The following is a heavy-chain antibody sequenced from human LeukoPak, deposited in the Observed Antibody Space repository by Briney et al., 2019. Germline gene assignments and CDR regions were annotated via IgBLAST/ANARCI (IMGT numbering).Heavy chain of an antibody. J-gene: IGHJ5*02. CDR2: ISSSSDTI. D-gene: IGHD3-10*01. CDR3: ARDRSGNYYNPNWFDP. CDR1: GFPFSSYS. Sequence: GGSLRLSCAASGFPFSSYSMNWVRQAPGKGLEWVSYISSSSDTIYYADSAKGRFTISRDNAKNSLYLQMNSLRADDTAVYYCARDRSGNYYNPNWFDPWGRGTLVTVSS. V-gene: IGHV3-48*01.